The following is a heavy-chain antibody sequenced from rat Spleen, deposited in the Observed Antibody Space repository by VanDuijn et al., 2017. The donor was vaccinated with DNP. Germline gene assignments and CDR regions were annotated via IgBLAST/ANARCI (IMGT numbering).Heavy chain of an antibody. CDR3: ARWTRYFDY. CDR1: GYSITRNY. V-gene: IGHV3-1*01. Sequence: EVQLQESGSGLVKPSQSLSLTCSVTGYSITRNYWGWIRKFPGNKMEYIGHISYSCSTNYNPSLKSRISITRDTSKNHFFLHLNSVTTEDTATYYCARWTRYFDYWGQGVMVTVSS. D-gene: IGHD1-7*01. J-gene: IGHJ2*01. CDR2: ISYSCST.